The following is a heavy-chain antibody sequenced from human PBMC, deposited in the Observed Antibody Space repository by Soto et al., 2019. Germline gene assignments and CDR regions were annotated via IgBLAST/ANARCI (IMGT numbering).Heavy chain of an antibody. CDR1: GGTFSSYT. CDR3: ARVRDYYDSSGYYVDY. V-gene: IGHV1-69*02. J-gene: IGHJ4*02. Sequence: ASVKVSCKASGGTFSSYTISWVRHAPGQGLEWMGRIIPILGIANYAQKFQGRVTITADKSTSTAYMELRSLRSDDTAVYYCARVRDYYDSSGYYVDYWGQGTLVTVSS. D-gene: IGHD3-22*01. CDR2: IIPILGIA.